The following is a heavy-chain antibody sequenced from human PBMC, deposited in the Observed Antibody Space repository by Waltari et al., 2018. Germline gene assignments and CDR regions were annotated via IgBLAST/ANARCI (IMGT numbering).Heavy chain of an antibody. CDR3: ARTSSSGWYRI. CDR2: IIPIFGTA. J-gene: IGHJ3*02. D-gene: IGHD6-19*01. V-gene: IGHV1-69*05. Sequence: QLQLVQSGAEVKKPGSSVQVSCQASGVPFGIYALRWVRQAPGQGLEWMGGIIPIFGTANYAQKFQGRVTMTTDESTSTAYMELSSLRSEDTAVYYCARTSSSGWYRIWGQGTMVTVSS. CDR1: GVPFGIYA.